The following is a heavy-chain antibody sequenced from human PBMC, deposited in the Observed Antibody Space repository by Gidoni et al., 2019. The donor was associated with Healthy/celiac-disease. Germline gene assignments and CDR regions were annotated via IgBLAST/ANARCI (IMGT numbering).Heavy chain of an antibody. CDR1: GYTLPSYA. Sequence: QVQLVQSGAEVKKPGASVKVYCKASGYTLPSYAMHWVRQAPGQRLEWMGWINAGNGNTKYSQKFQGRVTITRDTSASTAYMELSSLRSEDTAVYYCATSDYYDSSGYYSVWGQGTLVTVSS. D-gene: IGHD3-22*01. V-gene: IGHV1-3*01. CDR2: INAGNGNT. J-gene: IGHJ4*02. CDR3: ATSDYYDSSGYYSV.